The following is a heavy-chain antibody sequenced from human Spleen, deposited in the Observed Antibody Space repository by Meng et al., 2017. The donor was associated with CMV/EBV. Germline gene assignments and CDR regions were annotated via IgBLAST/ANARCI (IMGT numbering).Heavy chain of an antibody. D-gene: IGHD7-27*01. V-gene: IGHV4-30-4*08. J-gene: IGHJ4*02. Sequence: QAPLQGSGPGLVQPSQTLSLTCTVSGGSISSGDYYWSWIRQPPGKGLEWIGYIYYSGSTYYNPSLKSRVTISVDTSKNQFSLKLSSVTAADTAVYYCARVLGLGNIDYWGQGTLVTVSS. CDR3: ARVLGLGNIDY. CDR1: GGSISSGDYY. CDR2: IYYSGST.